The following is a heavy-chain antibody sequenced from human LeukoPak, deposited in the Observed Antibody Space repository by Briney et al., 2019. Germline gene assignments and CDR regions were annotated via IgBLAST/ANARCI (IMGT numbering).Heavy chain of an antibody. Sequence: SETLSLTCTVSGGSISGSTYYWDCIRQPPGKGLEWIGSICYSGSTFYNPSLKSRVTISVDTSKNQFSLKLSSVTAADTAVYYCARGPLRQPVSFQHWGQGTLVTVSS. D-gene: IGHD6-13*01. CDR3: ARGPLRQPVSFQH. V-gene: IGHV4-39*07. CDR2: ICYSGST. J-gene: IGHJ1*01. CDR1: GGSISGSTYY.